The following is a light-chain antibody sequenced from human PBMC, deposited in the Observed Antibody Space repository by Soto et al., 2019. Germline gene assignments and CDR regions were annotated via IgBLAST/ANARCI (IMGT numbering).Light chain of an antibody. Sequence: QSALTQPASGSGSPGQSIAISCTGTSSDVGGYDYVSWYQQHPDKAPKLMIYEVTKRPSGVSNRFSGSKSGNTASLTISGLQPEDEADYYCSSHTSGSTRVFGSGTRSPS. CDR2: EVT. CDR3: SSHTSGSTRV. V-gene: IGLV2-14*01. J-gene: IGLJ1*01. CDR1: SSDVGGYDY.